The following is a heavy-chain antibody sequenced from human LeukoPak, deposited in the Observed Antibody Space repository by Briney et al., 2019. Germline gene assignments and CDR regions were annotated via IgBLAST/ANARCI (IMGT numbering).Heavy chain of an antibody. CDR2: INSDGSST. J-gene: IGHJ4*02. CDR3: AKLSGGWTWGYFDY. CDR1: GFTFSSYW. D-gene: IGHD6-19*01. V-gene: IGHV3-74*01. Sequence: QAGGSLRLSCAASGFTFSSYWMHWVRQAPGKGLVWVSHINSDGSSTRYADSVKGRFTISRDNSKNTLYLQMNSLRAEDTAVYYCAKLSGGWTWGYFDYWGQGTLVTVSS.